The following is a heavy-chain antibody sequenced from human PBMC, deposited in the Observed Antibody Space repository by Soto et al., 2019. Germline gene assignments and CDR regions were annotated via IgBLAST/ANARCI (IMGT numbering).Heavy chain of an antibody. CDR3: ARHPGYHDILTGYTTYYFDS. CDR1: GGSISSGGYY. D-gene: IGHD3-9*01. J-gene: IGHJ4*02. Sequence: PSETLSLTCTVSGGSISSGGYYWSWIRQPPGKGLEWIGYIYYRGNTDYNPSLKSRVTISLDTPKNQFSLKLSSVTAADTAVYYCARHPGYHDILTGYTTYYFDSWGQGILVTVSS. V-gene: IGHV4-61*08. CDR2: IYYRGNT.